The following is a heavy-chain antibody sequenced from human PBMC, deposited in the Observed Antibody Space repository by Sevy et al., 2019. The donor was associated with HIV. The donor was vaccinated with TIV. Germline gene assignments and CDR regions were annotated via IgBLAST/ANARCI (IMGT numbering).Heavy chain of an antibody. CDR3: ARDSTTRPRVLDY. J-gene: IGHJ4*02. CDR2: IYFTGNT. CDR1: GGSISSYF. V-gene: IGHV4-59*01. Sequence: ETLSLTCSVSGGSISSYFWTWVRQSPGKGLEWIGNIYFTGNTDYSPALKSRVILSLDTSKSQFSLTLKSVTAADTAISFCARDSTTRPRVLDYWGQGTLVTVSS. D-gene: IGHD1-1*01.